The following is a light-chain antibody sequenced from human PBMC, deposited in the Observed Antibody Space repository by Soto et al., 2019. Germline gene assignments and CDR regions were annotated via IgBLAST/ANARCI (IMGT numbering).Light chain of an antibody. CDR2: WAS. Sequence: DIVMTPSPDYLAVSLGERSTINCKSSQSVLYSSNNKNYLGRYQQKPGQAPRLLIYWASTAESGVPDRFSGSGSGTDFTLTISSLQAEDVAVYYCQQYYSTPPTFGGGTKVDIK. CDR1: QSVLYSSNNKNY. J-gene: IGKJ4*01. CDR3: QQYYSTPPT. V-gene: IGKV4-1*01.